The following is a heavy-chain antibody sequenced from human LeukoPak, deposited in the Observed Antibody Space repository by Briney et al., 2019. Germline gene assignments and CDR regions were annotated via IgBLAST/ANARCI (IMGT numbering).Heavy chain of an antibody. CDR1: GFTVSSNY. CDR3: ARRDSSGWYYLDY. CDR2: IYSGGST. J-gene: IGHJ4*02. Sequence: PGGSLRLSCAASGFTVSSNYMSWVRQAPGKGLEWDSVIYSGGSTYYADSVKGRFTISRDNSKNTLYLQMNSLRAEDTAVYYCARRDSSGWYYLDYWAREPWSPSPQ. V-gene: IGHV3-53*01. D-gene: IGHD6-19*01.